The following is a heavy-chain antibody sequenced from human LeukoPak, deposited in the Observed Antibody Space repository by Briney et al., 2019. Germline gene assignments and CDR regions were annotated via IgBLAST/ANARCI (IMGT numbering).Heavy chain of an antibody. CDR3: ARGGITGTTAGYYGMDV. D-gene: IGHD1-20*01. CDR2: ISAYNGNT. Sequence: ASVKVSRKASGYTFTSYGISWVRQAPGQGLEWMGWISAYNGNTNYAQKLQGRVTMTTDTSTSTAYMELRSLRSDDTAVYYCARGGITGTTAGYYGMDVWGKGTTVTVSS. V-gene: IGHV1-18*04. J-gene: IGHJ6*04. CDR1: GYTFTSYG.